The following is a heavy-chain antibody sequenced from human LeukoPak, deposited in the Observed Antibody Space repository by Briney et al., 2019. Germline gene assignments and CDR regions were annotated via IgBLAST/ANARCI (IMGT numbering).Heavy chain of an antibody. Sequence: GGSLRLSCAASGFTLSSYNMKWVRQAPGKGLEWVSSISYRSSDIEYADSVRGRFTISRDNSKNTLYLQMNSLRAEDTAVYYCAKKALIVVGATLDYWGQGTLVTVSS. J-gene: IGHJ4*02. CDR1: GFTLSSYN. D-gene: IGHD1-26*01. CDR2: ISYRSSDI. CDR3: AKKALIVVGATLDY. V-gene: IGHV3-21*04.